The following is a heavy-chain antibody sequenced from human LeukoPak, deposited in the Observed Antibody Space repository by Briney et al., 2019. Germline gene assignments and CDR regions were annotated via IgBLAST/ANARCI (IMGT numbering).Heavy chain of an antibody. CDR2: ISGSGGST. J-gene: IGHJ4*02. V-gene: IGHV3-23*01. CDR3: AKDTRLGYCSGGSCYQNFDY. Sequence: PGGSLRLSCAASGFTFSSYGMSWVRQAPGKGLEWVSAISGSGGSTYYADSVKGRFTISRDNSKNTLYLQMNSLRAEDTAVYYCAKDTRLGYCSGGSCYQNFDYWGQGTLVTVSS. D-gene: IGHD2-15*01. CDR1: GFTFSSYG.